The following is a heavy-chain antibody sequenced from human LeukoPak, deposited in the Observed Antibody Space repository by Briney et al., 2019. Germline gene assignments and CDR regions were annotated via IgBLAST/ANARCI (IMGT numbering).Heavy chain of an antibody. CDR2: IYPGDSDT. D-gene: IGHD1-1*01. J-gene: IGHJ4*02. CDR3: ARQDGNSKYYFDY. Sequence: GESLKISCKGSGYSFTYYWIGWVRQMPGXGLEWMGIIYPGDSDTRYRPSFQGQVTISVDKSISTAYLQWSSLKASDTAMYYCARQDGNSKYYFDYWGQGTLVTVSS. CDR1: GYSFTYYW. V-gene: IGHV5-51*01.